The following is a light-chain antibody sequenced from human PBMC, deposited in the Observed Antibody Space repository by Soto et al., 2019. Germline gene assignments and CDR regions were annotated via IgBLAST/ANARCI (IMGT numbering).Light chain of an antibody. CDR2: GAS. CDR1: QSIGSN. V-gene: IGKV3-15*01. CDR3: QQYNNWPIT. J-gene: IGKJ5*01. Sequence: EIVMTKSPATLSVSPGERATLSCRTSQSIGSNLAWYLQKPGQAPRLLIYGASTRATGISVRFSGSGSGTEFTLTISSLQSEDFAVYYCQQYNNWPITFGQGTRLEI.